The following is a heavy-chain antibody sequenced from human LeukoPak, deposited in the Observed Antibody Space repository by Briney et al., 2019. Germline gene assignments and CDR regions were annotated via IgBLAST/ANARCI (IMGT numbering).Heavy chain of an antibody. V-gene: IGHV4-4*07. D-gene: IGHD6-13*01. CDR3: ARFLAAAGLGDY. Sequence: PSETLSLTCTVSGGSISSYYWSWIRQPAGKGLEWIGRIYTSGSTNYNPSLKSRVTMSVDTSKNLFSLKLNSVTAADTAVYYCARFLAAAGLGDYWGQGTLVTVSS. CDR2: IYTSGST. CDR1: GGSISSYY. J-gene: IGHJ4*02.